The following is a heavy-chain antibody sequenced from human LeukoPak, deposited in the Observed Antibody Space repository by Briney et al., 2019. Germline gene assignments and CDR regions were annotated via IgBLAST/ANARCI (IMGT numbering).Heavy chain of an antibody. CDR1: GGSISSSSYY. J-gene: IGHJ6*03. CDR2: IYYSGST. V-gene: IGHV4-39*01. D-gene: IGHD2-15*01. Sequence: PSQTLSLTCTVSGGSISSSSYYWGWIRQPPGTGLEWIGSIYYSGSTYYNPSLKGRVTISVDTSMNQFSLKLSSVTAADTAVYYCARHNGSGYYYYMDVWGKGTTVTISS. CDR3: ARHNGSGYYYYMDV.